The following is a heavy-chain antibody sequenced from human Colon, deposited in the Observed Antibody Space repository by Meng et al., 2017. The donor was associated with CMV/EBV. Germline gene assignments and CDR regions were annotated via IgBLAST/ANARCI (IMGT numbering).Heavy chain of an antibody. CDR1: GGSFSNYA. V-gene: IGHV1-69*12. CDR2: IVPIFVTP. J-gene: IGHJ4*02. D-gene: IGHD5-24*01. Sequence: QAQLVQSGAEVKKPGSSVKVSCRTSGGSFSNYAVSWVRQAPGQGLEWMGGIVPIFVTPNYAQKFQGRVTVTADESTSTAYMELSSLTSEDTAIYYCARARDRDGLYNFDSWGQGTLVTVSS. CDR3: ARARDRDGLYNFDS.